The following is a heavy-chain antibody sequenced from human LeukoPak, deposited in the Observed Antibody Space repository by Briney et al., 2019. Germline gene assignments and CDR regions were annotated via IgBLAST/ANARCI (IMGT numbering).Heavy chain of an antibody. CDR2: MNPNSGNT. Sequence: ASVKVSCKASGYTFTSYDINWVRQATGQGLEWMGWMNPNSGNTGYAQKLQGRVTMTTDTSTSTAYMELRSLRSDDTAVYYCARDEGGELGYCTNGVCYLVDYWGQGTLVTVSS. D-gene: IGHD2-8*01. CDR3: ARDEGGELGYCTNGVCYLVDY. J-gene: IGHJ4*02. V-gene: IGHV1-8*01. CDR1: GYTFTSYD.